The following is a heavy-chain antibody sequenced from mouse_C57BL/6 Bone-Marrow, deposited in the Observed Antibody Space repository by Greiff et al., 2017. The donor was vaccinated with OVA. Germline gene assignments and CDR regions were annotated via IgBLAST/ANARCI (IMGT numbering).Heavy chain of an antibody. Sequence: QVQLQQSGAELVRPGASVTLSCKASGYTFTDYEMHWVKQTPVHGLEWIGAIDPETGGTAYNQKFKGKAILTADNSSSTAYMGLRSLTSEDSAIYYCTIGYSNYYAMDYWGQGTSVTVSS. V-gene: IGHV1-15*01. CDR1: GYTFTDYE. CDR2: IDPETGGT. J-gene: IGHJ4*01. CDR3: TIGYSNYYAMDY. D-gene: IGHD2-5*01.